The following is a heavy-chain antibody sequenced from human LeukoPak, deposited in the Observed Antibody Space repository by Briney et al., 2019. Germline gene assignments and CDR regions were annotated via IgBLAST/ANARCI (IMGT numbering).Heavy chain of an antibody. V-gene: IGHV4-34*01. CDR3: ARGSGKRKGSGSYYPD. D-gene: IGHD3-10*01. Sequence: SETLSLTCTVSGGSISSYYWSWIRQPPGKGLEWIGEINHSGSTNYNPSLKSRVTISVDTSKNQFSLKLSSVTAADTAVYYCARGSGKRKGSGSYYPDWGQGTLVTVSS. J-gene: IGHJ4*02. CDR2: INHSGST. CDR1: GGSISSYY.